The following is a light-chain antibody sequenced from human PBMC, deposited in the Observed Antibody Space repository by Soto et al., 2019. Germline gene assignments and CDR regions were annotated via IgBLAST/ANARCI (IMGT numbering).Light chain of an antibody. CDR1: QSISSW. CDR2: DAS. J-gene: IGKJ4*01. V-gene: IGKV1-5*01. Sequence: DIQMTQSPSTLSASVGDRVTITCRASQSISSWLAWYQQKPGKAPKLLIYDASSLESGVPSRFSGSGSGTEFSLTISSLQPDDSATYYCQQYNSYLTFGGGTKVEIK. CDR3: QQYNSYLT.